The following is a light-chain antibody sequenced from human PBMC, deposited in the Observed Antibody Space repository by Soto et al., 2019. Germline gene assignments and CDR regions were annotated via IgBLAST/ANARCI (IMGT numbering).Light chain of an antibody. CDR1: QSISSC. Sequence: IQMTQSPSTLYSSLGDRVTITCRASQSISSCFAWYQQKPGKAPKLLIYKASTLKSGVPSRFSGSGSVTEFTRTISSLQPDAFATYYCQQYNTYSPQRTFGQGTKVDNK. CDR3: QQYNTYSPQRT. CDR2: KAS. V-gene: IGKV1-5*03. J-gene: IGKJ1*01.